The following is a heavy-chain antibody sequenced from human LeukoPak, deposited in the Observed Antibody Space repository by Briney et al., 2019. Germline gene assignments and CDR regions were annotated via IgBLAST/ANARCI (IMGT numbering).Heavy chain of an antibody. J-gene: IGHJ4*02. CDR2: INPNNGGT. D-gene: IGHD5-12*01. V-gene: IGHV1-2*02. CDR1: GYTFTCYY. Sequence: ASVKVSCKASGYTFTCYYMHLVRQAPGQGLELIGWINPNNGGTKYAHKFQGGVTMSTDTSISTAYMELSRLRSDDTAFYYCARGGYSGYETIDYWGQGTLVTVSS. CDR3: ARGGYSGYETIDY.